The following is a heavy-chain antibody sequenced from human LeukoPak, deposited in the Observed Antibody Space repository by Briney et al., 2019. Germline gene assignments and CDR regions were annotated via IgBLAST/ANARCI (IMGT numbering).Heavy chain of an antibody. D-gene: IGHD5-12*01. V-gene: IGHV1-2*02. J-gene: IGHJ4*02. Sequence: AASVKVSCEASGYTFTGYYMHWVRQAPGQGLEWMGWINPNSGGTNYAQKFQGRVTMTRDTSISTAYMELSRLRSDDTAVYYCARTPGGAAIYDYWGQGTLVTVSS. CDR1: GYTFTGYY. CDR3: ARTPGGAAIYDY. CDR2: INPNSGGT.